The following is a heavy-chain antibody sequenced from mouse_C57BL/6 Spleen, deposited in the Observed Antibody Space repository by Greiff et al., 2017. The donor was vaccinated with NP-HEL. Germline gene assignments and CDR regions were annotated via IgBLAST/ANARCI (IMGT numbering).Heavy chain of an antibody. Sequence: VQLQQSGAELVRPGSSVKLSCKASGYTFTSYWMEWVKQRPGQGLEWIGNIYPSDSETHYNQKFKDKATLTVDKSSSTAYLQLSSLTSEDSAVYYCARTGPFGYWGQCTTLTVSS. J-gene: IGHJ2*01. V-gene: IGHV1-61*01. CDR2: IYPSDSET. CDR3: ARTGPFGY. CDR1: GYTFTSYW. D-gene: IGHD4-1*01.